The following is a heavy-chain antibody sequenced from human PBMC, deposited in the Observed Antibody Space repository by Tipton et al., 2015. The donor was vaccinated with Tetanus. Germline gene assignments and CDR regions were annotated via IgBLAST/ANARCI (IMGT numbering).Heavy chain of an antibody. CDR3: TRGGRWLQRRSYYFDY. D-gene: IGHD5-24*01. J-gene: IGHJ4*02. CDR1: GFTFGEYA. Sequence: RSLRLSCTASGFTFGEYAMSWFRQAPGRGLEWVSFIRSKAYGGTPEYAASVKGRFTISRDDSKNIAYLQMNSLKTEDTAVYYCTRGGRWLQRRSYYFDYWGQGTLVTVSS. CDR2: IRSKAYGGTP. V-gene: IGHV3-49*03.